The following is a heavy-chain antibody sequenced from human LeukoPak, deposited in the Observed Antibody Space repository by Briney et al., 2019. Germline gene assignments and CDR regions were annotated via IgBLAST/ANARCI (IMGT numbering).Heavy chain of an antibody. D-gene: IGHD6-6*01. V-gene: IGHV1-2*02. CDR1: GYTFTGYY. J-gene: IGHJ6*03. CDR3: ARGTQEYSYYYYMDV. CDR2: INPNSGGT. Sequence: ASVKVSCKASGYTFTGYYMHWVRQAPGQGLEWMGWINPNSGGTNYAQKFQGRVTMTRNTSISTAYMELSSLRSEDTAVYYCARGTQEYSYYYYMDVWGKGTTVTISS.